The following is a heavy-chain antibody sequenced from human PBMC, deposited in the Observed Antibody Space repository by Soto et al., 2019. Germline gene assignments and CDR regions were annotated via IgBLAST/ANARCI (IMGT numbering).Heavy chain of an antibody. D-gene: IGHD1-26*01. J-gene: IGHJ3*02. Sequence: PGGSLRLSCTASGFTFGDYAMSWVRQAPGKGLEWVGFIRSKAYGGTTEYAASVKGRFTISRDDSKSIAYLQMNSLKTEDTAVYYCTIAGIVGATTDGAFDIWGQGTMVTVSS. V-gene: IGHV3-49*04. CDR3: TIAGIVGATTDGAFDI. CDR1: GFTFGDYA. CDR2: IRSKAYGGTT.